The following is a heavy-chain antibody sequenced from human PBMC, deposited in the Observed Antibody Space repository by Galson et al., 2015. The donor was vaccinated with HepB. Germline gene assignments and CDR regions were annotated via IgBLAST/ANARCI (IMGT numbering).Heavy chain of an antibody. Sequence: SLRLSCAASGFSFSTYAMSWVRQAPGKGLEWVSAVSGSGGSKFYADSVKGRFTVSRDNSRNTLYLQMNSLRVEDTAVYYCVRDLSCNGGGCEYFQHWGQGTLVTVSS. CDR1: GFSFSTYA. D-gene: IGHD2-15*01. J-gene: IGHJ1*01. CDR3: VRDLSCNGGGCEYFQH. CDR2: VSGSGGSK. V-gene: IGHV3-23*01.